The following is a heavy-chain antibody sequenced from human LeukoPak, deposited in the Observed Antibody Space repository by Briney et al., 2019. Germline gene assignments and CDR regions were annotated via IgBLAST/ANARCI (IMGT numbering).Heavy chain of an antibody. J-gene: IGHJ6*03. CDR2: TIPIFGTA. V-gene: IGHV1-69*05. Sequence: SVKVSCKASGYTFTSYYMHWVRQAPGQGLEWMGGTIPIFGTANYAQKFQGRVTITTDESTSTAYMELSSLRSEDTAVYYCARVNYYYYYYMDVWGKGTTVTVSS. CDR1: GYTFTSYY. CDR3: ARVNYYYYYYMDV.